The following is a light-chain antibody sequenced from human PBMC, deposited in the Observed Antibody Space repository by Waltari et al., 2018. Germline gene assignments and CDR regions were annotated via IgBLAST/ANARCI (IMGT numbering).Light chain of an antibody. CDR3: QQYFGSPPT. CDR1: QSVLYSSNNKNY. Sequence: DIVMTQSPDSLAVSLGERATINCKSSQSVLYSSNNKNYLSWYQQKRSQPPKLLIYWASTRESGVSDRFSGSGSGTDFTLTISSLQAEDVAVYYCQQYFGSPPTFGQGTKVEI. CDR2: WAS. J-gene: IGKJ1*01. V-gene: IGKV4-1*01.